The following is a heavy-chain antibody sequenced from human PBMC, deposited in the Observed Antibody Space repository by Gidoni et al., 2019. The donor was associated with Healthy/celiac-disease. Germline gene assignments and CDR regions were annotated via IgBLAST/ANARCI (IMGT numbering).Heavy chain of an antibody. CDR2: IYYSGST. CDR3: ARHLWAYSGSYTHNWFDP. J-gene: IGHJ5*02. V-gene: IGHV4-39*01. D-gene: IGHD1-26*01. Sequence: QLQLQESGPGLVKPSDALSLTCTVSGGSISSSSYYWGWIRQPPGKGLEWIGSIYYSGSTYYNPSLKSRVTISVDTSKNQFSLKLSSVTAADTAVYYCARHLWAYSGSYTHNWFDPWGQGTLVTVSS. CDR1: GGSISSSSYY.